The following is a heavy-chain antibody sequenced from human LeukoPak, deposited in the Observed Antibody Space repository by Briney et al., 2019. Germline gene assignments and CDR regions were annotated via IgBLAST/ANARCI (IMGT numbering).Heavy chain of an antibody. J-gene: IGHJ4*02. D-gene: IGHD4-17*01. Sequence: PGGSLRLSCAASGFTFSSYGMHWVRQAPGKGLEWVAFIRYDGSNKYYADSVKGRFTISRDNSKNTLYPQMNSLRAEDTAVYYCARDYGDSFDYWGQGTLVTVSS. V-gene: IGHV3-30*02. CDR2: IRYDGSNK. CDR1: GFTFSSYG. CDR3: ARDYGDSFDY.